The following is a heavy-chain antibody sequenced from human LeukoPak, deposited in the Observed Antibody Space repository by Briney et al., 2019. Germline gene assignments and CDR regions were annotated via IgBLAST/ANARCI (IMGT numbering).Heavy chain of an antibody. J-gene: IGHJ3*02. D-gene: IGHD3-22*01. Sequence: ASVKVSCKASGYTFTGYYMHWVRQAPGQGLEWMGWINPYSGGTNYAQKFQGRVTLTRDTSITTAYMELSRLTSDDTAVYYCALNSYESSGFDAFDIWGQGTMVTVSS. CDR2: INPYSGGT. CDR1: GYTFTGYY. CDR3: ALNSYESSGFDAFDI. V-gene: IGHV1-2*02.